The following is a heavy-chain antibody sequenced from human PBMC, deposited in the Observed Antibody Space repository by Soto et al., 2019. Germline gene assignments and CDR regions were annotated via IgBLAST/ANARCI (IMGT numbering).Heavy chain of an antibody. J-gene: IGHJ6*03. V-gene: IGHV3-7*01. D-gene: IGHD2-2*01. Sequence: EVQVVESGGGLVRPGGSLRLSCAASGFTFSNHWMTWVRQAPGKGLEWVANIKQDGSEKYYVDSVKGRFTLSRDNAKNSLYLQMNSLRAEDTAVYYCARDSAYCRSTSCYLSYYYYMDVWGKGTTVTVSS. CDR1: GFTFSNHW. CDR2: IKQDGSEK. CDR3: ARDSAYCRSTSCYLSYYYYMDV.